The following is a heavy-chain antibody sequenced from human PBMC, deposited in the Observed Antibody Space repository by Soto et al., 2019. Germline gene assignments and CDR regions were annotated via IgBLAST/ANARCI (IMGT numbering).Heavy chain of an antibody. V-gene: IGHV1-2*04. CDR1: GYTFTGYY. CDR3: ARAGTVTTPYYYYGMDV. J-gene: IGHJ6*02. Sequence: ASVKVSCKASGYTFTGYYMHWVRQAPGQGLEWMGWINPNSGGTNYAQKFQGWVTTTRDTSISTAYMELSRLRSDDTAVYYCARAGTVTTPYYYYGMDVWGQGTTVTVSS. D-gene: IGHD4-17*01. CDR2: INPNSGGT.